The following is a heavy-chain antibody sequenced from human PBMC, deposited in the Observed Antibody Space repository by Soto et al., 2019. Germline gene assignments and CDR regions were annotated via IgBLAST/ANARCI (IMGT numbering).Heavy chain of an antibody. CDR3: AAPHRSSWYYVDY. V-gene: IGHV3-23*01. Sequence: EVQLLESGGGLVQPGGSLRLSCAASGFTFNNYVMSWVRQAPGKGLEWVSSISASGGNTYYADSVRGRFTISRDNSKNTLYLQMNSLRAEDTAVYYCAAPHRSSWYYVDYWGQGTLVTVSS. CDR2: ISASGGNT. J-gene: IGHJ4*02. D-gene: IGHD6-13*01. CDR1: GFTFNNYV.